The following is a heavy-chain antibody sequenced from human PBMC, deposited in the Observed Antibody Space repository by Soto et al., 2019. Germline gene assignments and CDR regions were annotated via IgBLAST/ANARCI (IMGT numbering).Heavy chain of an antibody. J-gene: IGHJ4*02. CDR2: INTDGSII. CDR3: ARDTDGLHY. V-gene: IGHV3-74*01. CDR1: GLIFSNYK. Sequence: HPGGSLRLSCAASGLIFSNYKMHWVRQAPGKGLVWVSRINTDGSIIDYADSVKDRFTVSRDNAKNTLYLQMNSLRADDTAVYYCARDTDGLHYWGQGTLVTVSS.